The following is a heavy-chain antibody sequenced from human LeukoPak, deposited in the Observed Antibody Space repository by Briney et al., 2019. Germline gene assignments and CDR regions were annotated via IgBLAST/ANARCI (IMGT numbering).Heavy chain of an antibody. CDR2: IYSGGNT. CDR1: GFTVSSNY. V-gene: IGHV3-53*01. Sequence: PGGSLRLSCAASGFTVSSNYMSWVRQAPGKGLEGVSVIYSGGNTYYADSVKGRFTISRDNSKNTLYLQMNSLRAEDTAVYYCARAVSSGYDPFDYWGQGTLVTVSS. CDR3: ARAVSSGYDPFDY. D-gene: IGHD3-22*01. J-gene: IGHJ4*02.